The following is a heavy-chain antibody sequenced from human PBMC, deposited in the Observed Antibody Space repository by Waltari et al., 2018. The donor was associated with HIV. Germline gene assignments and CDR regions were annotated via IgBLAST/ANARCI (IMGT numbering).Heavy chain of an antibody. J-gene: IGHJ6*02. CDR1: GYTFTGYY. Sequence: QVQLVQSGAEVKKPGASVKVSCKASGYTFTGYYMHWGRQAPGQGLEWMGWINPNSGGTNDAQKFQGRVTITRDTSISTAYMELSRLRSDDTAVYYCARDYGSGSKGMDVWGQGTTVTVSS. V-gene: IGHV1-2*02. D-gene: IGHD3-10*01. CDR2: INPNSGGT. CDR3: ARDYGSGSKGMDV.